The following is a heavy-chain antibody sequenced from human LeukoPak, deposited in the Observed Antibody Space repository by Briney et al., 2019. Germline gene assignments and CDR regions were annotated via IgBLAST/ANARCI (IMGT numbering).Heavy chain of an antibody. CDR2: INWNGGST. V-gene: IGHV3-20*03. J-gene: IGHJ3*02. D-gene: IGHD1-26*01. Sequence: GGSLRLSSAATGFTFDDYGMSWVRQAPGKELEWVSGINWNGGSTGYADSVKGRFTISRDNSKNTLYLQMNSLRAEDTAVYYCAKDLGATGAFDIWGQGTMVTVSS. CDR1: GFTFDDYG. CDR3: AKDLGATGAFDI.